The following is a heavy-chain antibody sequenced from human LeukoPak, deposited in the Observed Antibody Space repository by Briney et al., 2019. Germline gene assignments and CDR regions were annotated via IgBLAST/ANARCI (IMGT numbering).Heavy chain of an antibody. CDR1: GYTFTSYA. D-gene: IGHD6-6*01. CDR2: IIPIFGTA. V-gene: IGHV1-69*13. CDR3: ASIAAHYYYYYGMDV. Sequence: GASVKVSCKASGYTFTSYAISWVRQAPGQGLEWMGGIIPIFGTANYAQKFQGRVTITADESTSTAYMELSSLRSEDTAVYYCASIAAHYYYYYGMDVWGQGTTVTVSS. J-gene: IGHJ6*02.